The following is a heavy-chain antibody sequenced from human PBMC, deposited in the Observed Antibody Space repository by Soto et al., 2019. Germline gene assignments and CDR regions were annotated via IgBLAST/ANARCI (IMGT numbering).Heavy chain of an antibody. D-gene: IGHD6-6*01. CDR1: GFTFSSYA. V-gene: IGHV3-23*01. CDR3: AKIWGSTSGYYYHAMDV. Sequence: GGSLRLSCAASGFTFSSYAMSWVRQAPGKGLEYVSAISDSGDRTYYADSVKGRFTISRDNVKNTMSLQMNSLRAEDTAVYYCAKIWGSTSGYYYHAMDVWGQGTTVTVSS. J-gene: IGHJ6*02. CDR2: ISDSGDRT.